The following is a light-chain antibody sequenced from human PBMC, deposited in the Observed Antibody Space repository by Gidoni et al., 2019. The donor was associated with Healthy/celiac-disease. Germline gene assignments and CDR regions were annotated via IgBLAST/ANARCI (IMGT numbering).Light chain of an antibody. CDR1: SSDVGGYNY. CDR2: EVS. Sequence: QSALTQPASVSGSPGQSITISCTGTSSDVGGYNYVSWYQQHPDKAPKLMIYEVSNRPSGVSNRFAVSKSSNTASLTISGLQAEDDAYYYCSSYTSSSTWVFGGGTKLTVL. CDR3: SSYTSSSTWV. V-gene: IGLV2-14*01. J-gene: IGLJ3*02.